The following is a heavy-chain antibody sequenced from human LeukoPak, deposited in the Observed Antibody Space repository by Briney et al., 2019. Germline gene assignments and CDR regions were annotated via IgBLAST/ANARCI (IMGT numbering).Heavy chain of an antibody. Sequence: GGSLRLSCAASGFTFDDYAMHWVRQVPGKGLQWVSGISWNGDSIGYADSVKGRFTISRDNAKNSLYLQMNSLRAEDTAVYYCARDLWAAAGIRWFDPWGQGTQVTVSS. J-gene: IGHJ5*02. V-gene: IGHV3-9*01. CDR2: ISWNGDSI. D-gene: IGHD6-13*01. CDR1: GFTFDDYA. CDR3: ARDLWAAAGIRWFDP.